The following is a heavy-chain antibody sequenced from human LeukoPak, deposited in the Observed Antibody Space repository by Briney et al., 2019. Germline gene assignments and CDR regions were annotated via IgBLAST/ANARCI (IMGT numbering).Heavy chain of an antibody. Sequence: SETLSLTCTVSGGSIGSYYWSWIRQPPGKGLEWIGYMYNKGSTSYNPSLKSRVTISVDTSKNQFSLKVRSVTAADTAVYYCARDRPGIAVAGEALDIWGQGRMVTISS. CDR1: GGSIGSYY. CDR2: MYNKGST. J-gene: IGHJ3*02. V-gene: IGHV4-59*01. CDR3: ARDRPGIAVAGEALDI. D-gene: IGHD6-19*01.